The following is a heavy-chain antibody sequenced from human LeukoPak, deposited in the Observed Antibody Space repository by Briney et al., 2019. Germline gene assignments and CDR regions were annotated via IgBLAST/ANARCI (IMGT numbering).Heavy chain of an antibody. CDR2: ISAYNGST. V-gene: IGHV1-18*01. J-gene: IGHJ4*02. CDR1: GYTFTSYG. CDR3: ARDLEDIVVVPAAISGY. D-gene: IGHD2-2*02. Sequence: ASVKVSCKASGYTFTSYGISWVRRAPGQGLEWMGWISAYNGSTNYAQKLQGRVTMTTDTPTSTAYMELRSLRSDDTAVYYCARDLEDIVVVPAAISGYWGQGTQVTVSS.